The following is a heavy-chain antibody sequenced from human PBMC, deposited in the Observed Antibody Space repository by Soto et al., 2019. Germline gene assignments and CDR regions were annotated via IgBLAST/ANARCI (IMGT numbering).Heavy chain of an antibody. D-gene: IGHD4-17*01. CDR3: AHSLTASNYVVYEPINSFDY. Sequence: QITLKESGPTLVKPTQTLTLTCTFSGFSLSTSGVGVGWIRQPPGKALEWLALIYWDDDKRYSPSLKSRRTLTSDTSKNQVVPTMTNMAPVDTAAHYCAHSLTASNYVVYEPINSFDYWGQGTLVTVSS. V-gene: IGHV2-5*02. CDR1: GFSLSTSGVG. J-gene: IGHJ4*02. CDR2: IYWDDDK.